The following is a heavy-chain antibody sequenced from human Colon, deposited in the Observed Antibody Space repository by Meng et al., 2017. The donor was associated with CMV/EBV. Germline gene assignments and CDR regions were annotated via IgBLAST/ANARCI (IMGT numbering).Heavy chain of an antibody. CDR2: ITSRSSYI. Sequence: GESLKISCAASGFTFSSYSMNWVRQAPGKGLEWVSCITSRSSYIYYSDSVKGRFTISRDDANNSLYLEMSSLRAEDTALYYCARGLFNYYYYGMDVWGQGTTVTVSS. CDR1: GFTFSSYS. CDR3: ARGLFNYYYYGMDV. J-gene: IGHJ6*02. V-gene: IGHV3-21*01.